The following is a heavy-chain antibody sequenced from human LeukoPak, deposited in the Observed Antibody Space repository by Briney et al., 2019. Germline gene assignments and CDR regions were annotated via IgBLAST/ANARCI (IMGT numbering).Heavy chain of an antibody. CDR1: GGTFSSYA. Sequence: ASVKVSCKASGGTFSSYAISWVRQAPGQGLEWMGRIIPILGIANYAQKFQGRVTITADKSTSTAYMELSSLRSEDTAVYYCARDLDSGSYYGAFDIWGQGTMVTVSS. V-gene: IGHV1-69*04. J-gene: IGHJ3*02. CDR2: IIPILGIA. D-gene: IGHD1-26*01. CDR3: ARDLDSGSYYGAFDI.